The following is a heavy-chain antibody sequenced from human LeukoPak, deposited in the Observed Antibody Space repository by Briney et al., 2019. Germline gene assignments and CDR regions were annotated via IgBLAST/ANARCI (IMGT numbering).Heavy chain of an antibody. CDR2: IYYSGST. V-gene: IGHV4-39*01. CDR3: ARLQHGSDY. CDR1: GGSISSSSYY. Sequence: SETLSLTCTVSGGSISSSSYYWGWIRQPPGKGLEWIGSIYYSGSTYYNPPLKSRVTISVDTSKNQFSLKLSSVTAADTAVYYCARLQHGSDYWGQGTLVTVSS. D-gene: IGHD1-1*01. J-gene: IGHJ4*02.